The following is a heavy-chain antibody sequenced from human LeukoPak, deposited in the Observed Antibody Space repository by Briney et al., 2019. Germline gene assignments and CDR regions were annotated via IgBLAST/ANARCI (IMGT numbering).Heavy chain of an antibody. D-gene: IGHD6-13*01. J-gene: IGHJ4*02. CDR2: IKQDGSEK. V-gene: IGHV3-7*03. CDR3: ARPRDSGWSKTWNY. Sequence: GGSLRLSCEGSGFTFRTYWMTWVRQAPGKGLEWVANIKQDGSEKYYVDSVKGRFTISRDNAQNSLYLQMNSLRAEDTAVYYCARPRDSGWSKTWNYWGQGTLVTVSS. CDR1: GFTFRTYW.